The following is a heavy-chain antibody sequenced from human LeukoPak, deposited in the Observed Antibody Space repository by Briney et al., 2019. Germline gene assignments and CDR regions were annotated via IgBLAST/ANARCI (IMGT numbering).Heavy chain of an antibody. CDR1: GFTFSSFA. J-gene: IGHJ4*02. CDR3: ARDSYDSGSYYNV. D-gene: IGHD3-10*01. V-gene: IGHV3-23*01. CDR2: ISGRGDTT. Sequence: GGSLRLSCAASGFTFSSFAMSWVRQAPGKGLEWVSAISGRGDTTYYADSVKGRFTISRDNAKNSLYLQMNSLRAEDTAVYYCARDSYDSGSYYNVWGQGTLVTVSS.